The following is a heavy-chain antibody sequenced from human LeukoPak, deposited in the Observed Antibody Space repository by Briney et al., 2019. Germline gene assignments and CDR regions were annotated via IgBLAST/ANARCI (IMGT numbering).Heavy chain of an antibody. Sequence: SETLSLSCTVSGGSISSYYWSWIRQSPGEGLEWIGYIYYSGSTNYNPSLKSRVTISIDTSKSQFSLRLNSVTAADTAVYYCARDRGTVWNYFDYWGQGTLVTVSS. CDR3: ARDRGTVWNYFDY. CDR2: IYYSGST. D-gene: IGHD2-21*01. J-gene: IGHJ4*02. CDR1: GGSISSYY. V-gene: IGHV4-59*01.